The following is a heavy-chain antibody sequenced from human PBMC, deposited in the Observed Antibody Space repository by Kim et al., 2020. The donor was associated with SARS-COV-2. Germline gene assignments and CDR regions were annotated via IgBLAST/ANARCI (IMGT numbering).Heavy chain of an antibody. CDR2: INPSGGST. V-gene: IGHV1-46*01. CDR3: ARGGYDILTGYTHLDY. D-gene: IGHD3-9*01. J-gene: IGHJ4*02. CDR1: GYTFTSYY. Sequence: ASVKVSCKASGYTFTSYYMHWVRQAPGQGLEWMGIINPSGGSTSYAQKFQGRVTMTRDTSTSTVYMELSSLRSEDTAVYYCARGGYDILTGYTHLDYWGQGTLVTVSS.